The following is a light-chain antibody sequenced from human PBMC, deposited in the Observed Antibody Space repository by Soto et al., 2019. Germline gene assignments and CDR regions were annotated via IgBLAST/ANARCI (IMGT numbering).Light chain of an antibody. V-gene: IGLV1-51*01. CDR2: DNS. CDR3: ATRDTSLRAVV. J-gene: IGLJ2*01. Sequence: QALVTQPPSVSAAPGQKVTISCSGSSSNIGNNYVSWFQQLPGTAPKLLIYDNSKRPSGIPDRFSGSKSGTSATLGITGLQTGDEADYYCATRDTSLRAVVFGGGTKLTVL. CDR1: SSNIGNNY.